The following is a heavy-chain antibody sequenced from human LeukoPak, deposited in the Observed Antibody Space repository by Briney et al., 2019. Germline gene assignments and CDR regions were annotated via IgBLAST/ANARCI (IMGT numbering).Heavy chain of an antibody. CDR2: ISAYNGNT. V-gene: IGHV1-18*01. CDR1: GYTFTSYG. D-gene: IGHD3-22*01. CDR3: ARDNYYDSSGYYDY. Sequence: ASVKVSCKASGYTFTSYGISWVRQAPGQGLEWMGWISAYNGNTNYAQKLQGRVAMTTDTSTSTAYMELRSLRSDDTAVYYCARDNYYDSSGYYDYWGQGTLVTVSS. J-gene: IGHJ4*02.